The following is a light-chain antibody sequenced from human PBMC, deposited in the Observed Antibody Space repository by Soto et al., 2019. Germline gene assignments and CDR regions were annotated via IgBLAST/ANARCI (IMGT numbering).Light chain of an antibody. Sequence: QSVLTQPASVSGSPGQSITISCTGTSSDVGGYNYASWYQQHPGKAPKLMIYDVSNRPSGVSNRFSGSKSGNTASLTISGLQAEDEADYYCSSYSSSSIVVFGGGTKLTV. CDR2: DVS. V-gene: IGLV2-14*03. CDR3: SSYSSSSIVV. CDR1: SSDVGGYNY. J-gene: IGLJ2*01.